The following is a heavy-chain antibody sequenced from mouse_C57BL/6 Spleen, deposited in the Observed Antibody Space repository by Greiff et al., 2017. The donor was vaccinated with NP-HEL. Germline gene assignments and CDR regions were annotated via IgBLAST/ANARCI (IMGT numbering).Heavy chain of an antibody. V-gene: IGHV14-4*01. CDR2: IDPENGDT. CDR3: TTRDEDAMDY. Sequence: EVQLQQSGAELVRPGASVKLSCTASGFNIKDDYMHWVKQRPEQGLEWIGWIDPENGDTEYASKFQGTATITADTSSNTAYLQLSSLTSEDTAVYYCTTRDEDAMDYWGQGTSVTVSS. D-gene: IGHD3-3*01. J-gene: IGHJ4*01. CDR1: GFNIKDDY.